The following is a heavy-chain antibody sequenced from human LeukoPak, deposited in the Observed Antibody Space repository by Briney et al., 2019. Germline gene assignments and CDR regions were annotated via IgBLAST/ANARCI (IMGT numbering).Heavy chain of an antibody. CDR3: ARDMIRGVVNH. V-gene: IGHV3-74*01. CDR1: GFTFSSNW. D-gene: IGHD3-10*01. J-gene: IGHJ5*02. Sequence: PGGSLRLSCAVSGFTFSSNWMHWVRQVPGKGLVWVSLINPSGSFTTYADSVKGRFTISRDNAKNTLYMHLNSLRVEDTAVYYCARDMIRGVVNHWGQGTLVTVSS. CDR2: INPSGSFT.